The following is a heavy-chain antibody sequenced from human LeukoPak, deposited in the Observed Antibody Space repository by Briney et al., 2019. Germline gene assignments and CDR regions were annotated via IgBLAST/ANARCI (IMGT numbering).Heavy chain of an antibody. CDR3: ARVDPDSSSTLEVFDY. CDR2: VHLSGRT. D-gene: IGHD6-6*01. CDR1: GGSISSTNW. J-gene: IGHJ4*02. Sequence: SETLSLTCGVSGGSISSTNWWTWVRQPPGEGLEWIGEVHLSGRTNYNPSLKSRVTISVDTSKNQFSLKLSSVTAADTAVYYCARVDPDSSSTLEVFDYWGQGTLVTVSS. V-gene: IGHV4-4*02.